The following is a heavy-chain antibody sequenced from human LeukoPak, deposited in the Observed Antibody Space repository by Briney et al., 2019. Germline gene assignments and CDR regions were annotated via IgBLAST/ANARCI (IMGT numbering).Heavy chain of an antibody. V-gene: IGHV4-61*01. CDR3: ARDGRIAVAGFYYYYGMDV. CDR1: GGSVSSGSYY. J-gene: IGHJ6*02. D-gene: IGHD6-19*01. Sequence: SETLSLTCTVSGGSVSSGSYYWSWIRQPPGKGLEWIGDIYYSGSTNYNPSLKSRVTISVDTSKNQFSLKLSSVTAADTAMYYCARDGRIAVAGFYYYYGMDVWGQGTTVTVSS. CDR2: IYYSGST.